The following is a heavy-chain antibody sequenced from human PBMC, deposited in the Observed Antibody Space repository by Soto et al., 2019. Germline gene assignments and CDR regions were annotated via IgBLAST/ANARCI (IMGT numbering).Heavy chain of an antibody. CDR3: VRVGSGSYSWRDP. Sequence: EVQLEESGGDLAQPGGSVRLSCAASGFTFSTYWMHWVRQAPGKGLVWVSRINTDGGTTTYAESVKGRFTISRDNARNTLYLQMNSLRPEDTALYYCVRVGSGSYSWRDPWGQGTLVTVSS. CDR2: INTDGGTT. J-gene: IGHJ5*02. D-gene: IGHD1-26*01. CDR1: GFTFSTYW. V-gene: IGHV3-74*01.